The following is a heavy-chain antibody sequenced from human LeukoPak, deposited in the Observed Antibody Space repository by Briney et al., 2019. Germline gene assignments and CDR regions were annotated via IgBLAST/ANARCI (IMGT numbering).Heavy chain of an antibody. CDR1: GFTFSSYS. Sequence: GGSLRLSCAASGFTFSSYSMNWVRQAPGKGLEWVSSISSSSSYIYYADSVKGRFTISRDNSKNTLYLQMNSLRGEDTAVYYCAGHFGAWHYFDYWGQGTLVTVSS. D-gene: IGHD3-3*01. J-gene: IGHJ4*02. CDR3: AGHFGAWHYFDY. CDR2: ISSSSSYI. V-gene: IGHV3-21*01.